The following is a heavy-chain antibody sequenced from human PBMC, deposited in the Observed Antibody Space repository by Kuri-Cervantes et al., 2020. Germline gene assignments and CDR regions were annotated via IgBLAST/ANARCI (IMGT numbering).Heavy chain of an antibody. J-gene: IGHJ3*02. Sequence: ASVKVSCKASGYTFTGYAVNWVRQAPGQGLEWMGWISAYNGDTNYAQKLQGRVTMTTDTSTSTAYIELRSLRSDDTAVYYCARDRDRNFIAAAGPDAVDIWGQGTMVTVSS. V-gene: IGHV1-18*04. CDR3: ARDRDRNFIAAAGPDAVDI. CDR2: ISAYNGDT. D-gene: IGHD6-13*01. CDR1: GYTFTGYA.